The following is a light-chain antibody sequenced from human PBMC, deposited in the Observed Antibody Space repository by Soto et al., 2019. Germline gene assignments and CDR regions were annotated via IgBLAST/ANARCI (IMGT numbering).Light chain of an antibody. CDR3: SSYTSTTTLEV. CDR2: EVS. CDR1: SSDVGGYNY. Sequence: QSALTQPASVSGSPGQSITISCTGTSSDVGGYNYVSWFQQHPGKAPKLMIYEVSNRPSGISNRFSGSKSGNTASLTISGLQAEDEADYYCSSYTSTTTLEVFGTGTQ. J-gene: IGLJ1*01. V-gene: IGLV2-14*01.